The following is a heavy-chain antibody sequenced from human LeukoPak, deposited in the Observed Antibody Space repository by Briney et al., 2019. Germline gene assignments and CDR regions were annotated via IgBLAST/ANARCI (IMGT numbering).Heavy chain of an antibody. J-gene: IGHJ6*02. CDR2: INTNTGNP. CDR3: ARDATRGDYEVGYYYGMDV. V-gene: IGHV7-4-1*02. Sequence: ASVKVSCKASGYTFTGYYMHWVRQAPGQGLEWMGWINTNTGNPTYAQGFTGRFVFSLDTSVSTAYLQISSLKAEDTAVYYCARDATRGDYEVGYYYGMDVWGQGTTVTVSS. CDR1: GYTFTGYY. D-gene: IGHD4-17*01.